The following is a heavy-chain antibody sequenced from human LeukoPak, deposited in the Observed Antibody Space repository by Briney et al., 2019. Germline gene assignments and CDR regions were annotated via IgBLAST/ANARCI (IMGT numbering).Heavy chain of an antibody. CDR3: ASGASSWYYFDY. CDR2: IYYSGST. D-gene: IGHD6-13*01. V-gene: IGHV4-61*01. J-gene: IGHJ4*02. CDR1: GGSISSSSYY. Sequence: SETLSLTCTVSGGSISSSSYYWSWIRQPPGKGLEWIGYIYYSGSTNYNPSLKSRVTISVDTSKNQFSLKLSSVTAADTAVYYCASGASSWYYFDYWGQGTLVTVSS.